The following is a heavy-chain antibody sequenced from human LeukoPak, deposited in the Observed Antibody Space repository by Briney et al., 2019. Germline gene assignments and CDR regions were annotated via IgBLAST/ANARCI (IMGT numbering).Heavy chain of an antibody. Sequence: SVKVSCKASGFTFTSSAMQWVRQARGQRLEWIGWIVVGSGNTNYAQKFQERVTITRDMSTSTAYMELSSLRSEDTAVYYYAADFGWGQNHPPVYYYYGMDVWGQGTTVTVSS. V-gene: IGHV1-58*02. D-gene: IGHD1-14*01. CDR2: IVVGSGNT. J-gene: IGHJ6*02. CDR1: GFTFTSSA. CDR3: AADFGWGQNHPPVYYYYGMDV.